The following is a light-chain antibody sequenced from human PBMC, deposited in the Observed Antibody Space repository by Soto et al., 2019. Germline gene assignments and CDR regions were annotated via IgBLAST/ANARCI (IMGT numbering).Light chain of an antibody. CDR1: SSDVGVYNY. CDR3: SSYTSTNSWV. CDR2: DVS. V-gene: IGLV2-14*01. J-gene: IGLJ3*02. Sequence: QSALTQSASVSGSPGQSITISCTGTSSDVGVYNYVSWYQQHPGKAPKLIIYDVSNRPSGVSTRFSGSKSGNTASLTISGLQAEDEADYSCSSYTSTNSWVFGGGTKVTVL.